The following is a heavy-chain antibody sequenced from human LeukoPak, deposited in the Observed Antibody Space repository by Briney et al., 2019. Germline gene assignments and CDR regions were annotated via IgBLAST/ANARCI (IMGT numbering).Heavy chain of an antibody. D-gene: IGHD2-2*01. V-gene: IGHV1-69*13. Sequence: GASVKVSCKASGGTFSSYAVSWVRQAPGQGLEWMGGIIPIFGTANYAQKFQGRVTITADESTSTAYMELSSLRSEDTAVYYCARGGVPAAISTFDYWGQGTLVTVSS. CDR3: ARGGVPAAISTFDY. CDR2: IIPIFGTA. J-gene: IGHJ4*02. CDR1: GGTFSSYA.